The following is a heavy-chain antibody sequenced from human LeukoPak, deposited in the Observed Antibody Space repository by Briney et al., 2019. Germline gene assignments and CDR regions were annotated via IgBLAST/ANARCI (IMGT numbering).Heavy chain of an antibody. CDR1: GFTFSSYS. V-gene: IGHV3-48*04. CDR2: ISSSSSTI. D-gene: IGHD3-22*01. J-gene: IGHJ4*02. CDR3: AKDTSAYCNGFDY. Sequence: PTGGSLRLSCAASGFTFSSYSMNWVRQAPGKGLEWVSYISSSSSTIYYADSVKGRFTISRDNAKKSLYLQMNSLRAEDTALYYCAKDTSAYCNGFDYWGQGTLVTVSS.